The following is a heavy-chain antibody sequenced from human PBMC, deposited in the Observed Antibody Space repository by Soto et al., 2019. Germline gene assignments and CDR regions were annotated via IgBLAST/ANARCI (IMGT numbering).Heavy chain of an antibody. Sequence: PSETLSLTCTVSGGSISSGGYYWSWIRQHPGKGLEWIGYIYYSGSTYYNPSLKSRVTISVDTSKNQFSLKLSSVTAADTAVYYCARGRSSPNWFDPWGQGTLVTVSS. CDR1: GGSISSGGYY. CDR2: IYYSGST. D-gene: IGHD6-6*01. V-gene: IGHV4-31*03. CDR3: ARGRSSPNWFDP. J-gene: IGHJ5*02.